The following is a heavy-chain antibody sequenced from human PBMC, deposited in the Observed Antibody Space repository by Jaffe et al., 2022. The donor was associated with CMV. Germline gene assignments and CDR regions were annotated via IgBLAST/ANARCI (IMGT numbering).Heavy chain of an antibody. CDR1: GGSISSSNW. CDR3: ARDTQLSPYYEVDYWYFDL. D-gene: IGHD3-22*01. Sequence: QVQLQESGPGLVKPSGTLSLTCAVSGGSISSSNWWSWVRQPPGKGLEWIGEIYHSGSTNYNPSLKSRVTISVDKSKNQFSLKLSSVTAADTAVYYCARDTQLSPYYEVDYWYFDLWGRGTLVTVSS. J-gene: IGHJ2*01. V-gene: IGHV4-4*02. CDR2: IYHSGST.